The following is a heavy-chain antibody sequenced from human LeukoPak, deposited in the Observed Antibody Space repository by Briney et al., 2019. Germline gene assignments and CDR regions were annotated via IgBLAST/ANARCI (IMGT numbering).Heavy chain of an antibody. V-gene: IGHV3-21*01. Sequence: GGSLRLSCAASGFTLSSYSMNWVRQAPGKGLEWVSSISSSSSYIYYADSVKGRFTISRDNAKNSLYLQMNSLRAEDTAVYYCARVLTGTTYDYWGQGTLVTVSS. J-gene: IGHJ4*02. CDR1: GFTLSSYS. CDR2: ISSSSSYI. CDR3: ARVLTGTTYDY. D-gene: IGHD1-7*01.